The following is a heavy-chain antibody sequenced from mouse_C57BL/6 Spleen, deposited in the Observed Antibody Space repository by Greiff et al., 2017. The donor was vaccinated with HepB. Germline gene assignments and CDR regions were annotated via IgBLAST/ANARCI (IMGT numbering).Heavy chain of an antibody. Sequence: VKLQQSDAELVKPGASVKISCKVSGYTFTDHTIHWMKQRPEQGLEWIGYIYPRDGSTKYNEKFKGKATLTADKSSSTAYMQLNSLTSEDSAVYFCARSPPHYYGSSYTWFAYWGQGTLVTVSA. J-gene: IGHJ3*01. V-gene: IGHV1-78*01. CDR3: ARSPPHYYGSSYTWFAY. D-gene: IGHD1-1*01. CDR2: IYPRDGST. CDR1: GYTFTDHT.